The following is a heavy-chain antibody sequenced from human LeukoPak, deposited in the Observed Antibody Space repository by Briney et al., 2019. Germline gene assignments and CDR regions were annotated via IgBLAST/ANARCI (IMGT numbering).Heavy chain of an antibody. Sequence: SVKVSCKASGGTFSSYAISWVRQAPGQGLEWMGGIIPIFGTANYAQKFQGRVTITADESTSTAYMELSSLRSEDTAVYYCARGIGYCSSTSCYTVGYYYYMDVWGKGTTVTVSS. CDR2: IIPIFGTA. D-gene: IGHD2-2*02. CDR1: GGTFSSYA. CDR3: ARGIGYCSSTSCYTVGYYYYMDV. V-gene: IGHV1-69*01. J-gene: IGHJ6*03.